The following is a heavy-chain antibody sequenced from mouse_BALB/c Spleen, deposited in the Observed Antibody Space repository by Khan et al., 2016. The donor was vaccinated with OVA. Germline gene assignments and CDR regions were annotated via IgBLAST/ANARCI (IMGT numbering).Heavy chain of an antibody. V-gene: IGHV1S137*01. CDR3: ASPAYDGYYDY. Sequence: QVQLKQSGPELVRPGVSVKISCKGSGYTFTDYAMYWVKQSHAKSLEWIGLISTYSGNTNYNQKFKGKATMTVDKSSSKAYMELARLTSEDSAIYYGASPAYDGYYDYWGQGTTLTVSS. CDR2: ISTYSGNT. D-gene: IGHD2-3*01. CDR1: GYTFTDYA. J-gene: IGHJ2*01.